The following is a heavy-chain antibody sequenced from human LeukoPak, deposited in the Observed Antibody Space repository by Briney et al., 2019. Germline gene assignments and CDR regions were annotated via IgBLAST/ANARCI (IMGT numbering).Heavy chain of an antibody. V-gene: IGHV3-30-3*02. J-gene: IGHJ4*02. CDR3: AEGGRERWLQLMAGNY. CDR1: GFTFSSYA. Sequence: GRSLRLSCAASGFTFSSYAMHWVRQAPGKGLEWVAVISYDGSNKYYADSVKGRFTISRDNSKNTLYLQMNSLRAEDTAAYYCAEGGRERWLQLMAGNYRGQGTLVTVSS. D-gene: IGHD5-24*01. CDR2: ISYDGSNK.